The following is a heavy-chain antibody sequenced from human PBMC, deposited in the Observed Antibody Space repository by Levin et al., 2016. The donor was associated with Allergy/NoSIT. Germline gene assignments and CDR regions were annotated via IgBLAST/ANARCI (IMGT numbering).Heavy chain of an antibody. CDR3: ARDKRTVATIKTYYYGMDV. CDR2: INHSGSA. J-gene: IGHJ6*02. Sequence: RQAPGKGLEWIGEINHSGSANYNPSLKSRVTISVDTSKNQFSLKLSSATAADTAVYYCARDKRTVATIKTYYYGMDVWGQGTTVTVSS. V-gene: IGHV4-34*01. D-gene: IGHD5-12*01.